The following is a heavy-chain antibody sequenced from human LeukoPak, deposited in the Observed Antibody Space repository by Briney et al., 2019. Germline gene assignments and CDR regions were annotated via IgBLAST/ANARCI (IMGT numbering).Heavy chain of an antibody. CDR2: ISSTSTYI. CDR3: ARVGVYGDYNRYFDY. CDR1: GFTFRTYS. J-gene: IGHJ4*02. D-gene: IGHD4-17*01. V-gene: IGHV3-21*04. Sequence: GGSLRLSCAASGFTFRTYSMNWVRQAPGKGLEWVSSISSTSTYIYYADSMKGRFIISRDNAKNSLYLQMNSLRAEDTALYYCARVGVYGDYNRYFDYWGQGTLVTVSS.